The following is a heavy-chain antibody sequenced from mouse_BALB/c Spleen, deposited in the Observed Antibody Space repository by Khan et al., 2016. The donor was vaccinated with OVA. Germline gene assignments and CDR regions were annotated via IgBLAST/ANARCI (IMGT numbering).Heavy chain of an antibody. Sequence: VQLKESGPGPLKPSQSLSLIRTVTGYSLTSDYAWNWIRQFSGNKLECMVYISYSGSTTFSPSLRSRISMNRDTSKNQFFLQLNSVTTEDTATYYCARGRLLLRYPDYFDYWGQGTTLTVSS. CDR1: GYSLTSDYA. CDR2: ISYSGST. CDR3: ARGRLLLRYPDYFDY. J-gene: IGHJ2*01. D-gene: IGHD1-1*01. V-gene: IGHV3-2*02.